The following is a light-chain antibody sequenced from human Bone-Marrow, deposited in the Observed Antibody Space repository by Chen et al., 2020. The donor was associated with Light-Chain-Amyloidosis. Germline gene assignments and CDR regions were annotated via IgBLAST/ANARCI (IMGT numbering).Light chain of an antibody. J-gene: IGLJ3*02. CDR1: SGSIATNY. Sequence: NFMLTQPHSVPESPGKTVIISCTRSSGSIATNYVQWYQQRPGSSPTTVIYEDDPRPSGVPDRFSGSIDRSSNSASLTLSGLKTEDEADYYCQSYQGSSQGVFGGGTKLTVL. CDR3: QSYQGSSQGV. V-gene: IGLV6-57*01. CDR2: EDD.